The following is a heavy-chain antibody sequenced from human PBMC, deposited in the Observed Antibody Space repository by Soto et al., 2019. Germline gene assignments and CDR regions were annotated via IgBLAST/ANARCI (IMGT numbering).Heavy chain of an antibody. CDR2: IDPSSDTT. CDR3: VRFCDVKPAIHFDS. Sequence: ASVKVSCKASGYSFTRYYLHWVRQAPGQGLEWMGGIDPSSDTTTYAQHFQGRFTVAADASTSTFYMELSNLRSEDTAMYYCVRFCDVKPAIHFDSWGQGTLVTVSS. CDR1: GYSFTRYY. J-gene: IGHJ4*02. D-gene: IGHD3-10*02. V-gene: IGHV1-46*01.